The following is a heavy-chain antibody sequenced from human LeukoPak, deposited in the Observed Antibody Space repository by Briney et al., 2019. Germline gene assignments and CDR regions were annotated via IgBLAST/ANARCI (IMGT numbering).Heavy chain of an antibody. D-gene: IGHD1-26*01. CDR1: GFTFGSYA. Sequence: GGSLRLSCAASGFTFGSYAMSWVRQAAGKGLEWVSTISGSGVSTYFADSVKGRFTISRDKSKNTLYLQINSLKPEDRPVYYCAKDFYPLGSYVIYFVSWGQGTLVTVSS. CDR2: ISGSGVST. J-gene: IGHJ4*02. V-gene: IGHV3-23*01. CDR3: AKDFYPLGSYVIYFVS.